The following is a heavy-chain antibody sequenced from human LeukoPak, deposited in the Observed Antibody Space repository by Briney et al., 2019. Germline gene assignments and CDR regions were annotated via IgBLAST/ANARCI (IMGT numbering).Heavy chain of an antibody. CDR2: IYYSGST. J-gene: IGHJ6*02. D-gene: IGHD2-2*01. CDR3: ASTRAGYCSSTSCYPYYYYGMDV. V-gene: IGHV4-59*01. Sequence: SETLSLTCTVSGGSISSYYWSWLRQPRGKGLEWIGYIYYSGSTNYNPSLKSRVTISVDTSMNQFSLNLSSVTAADTAVYYCASTRAGYCSSTSCYPYYYYGMDVWGQGTTVTVSS. CDR1: GGSISSYY.